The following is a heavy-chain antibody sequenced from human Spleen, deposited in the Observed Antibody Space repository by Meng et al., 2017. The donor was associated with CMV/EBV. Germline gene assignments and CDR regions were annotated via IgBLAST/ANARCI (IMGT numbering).Heavy chain of an antibody. V-gene: IGHV1-2*02. CDR3: ARSRRDCTRTSCYVPDYYGLDV. Sequence: ASVKVSCKTFGFTFTDYYIHWVRQAPGQGLEWMGWINPNSGGTNSVETFQGRVTMTSDPSITTAHMEVISLRSDDTAIYYCARSRRDCTRTSCYVPDYYGLDVWGQGTTVTVSS. CDR1: GFTFTDYY. D-gene: IGHD2-2*01. J-gene: IGHJ6*02. CDR2: INPNSGGT.